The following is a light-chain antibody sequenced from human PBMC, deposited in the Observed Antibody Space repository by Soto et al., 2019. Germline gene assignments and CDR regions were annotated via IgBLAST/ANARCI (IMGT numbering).Light chain of an antibody. Sequence: EIVLTQSPATLSLSPGERATLSCRASQSVCRNSAWYQQKPGQAPRLLIYDASNRATGIPDRFSGSGSGTDFTLTISRLEPEDFAVYYCQQYNNWPPLTFGQGTKVDIK. CDR3: QQYNNWPPLT. J-gene: IGKJ1*01. CDR2: DAS. CDR1: QSVCRN. V-gene: IGKV3-11*01.